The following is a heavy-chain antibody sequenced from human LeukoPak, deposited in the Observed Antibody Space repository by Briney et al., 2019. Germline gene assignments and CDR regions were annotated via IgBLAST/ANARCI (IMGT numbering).Heavy chain of an antibody. Sequence: SETLSLTCTVSGGSISSSSYYWGWIRQPPGKGLEWIGTIYYTGSTYYNPSLKSRVTISIGTSKNQFSLRLSSVTAADTAVYFCARASNYFGILYWGQGTLVTVSS. CDR3: ARASNYFGILY. D-gene: IGHD3-10*01. CDR1: GGSISSSSYY. V-gene: IGHV4-39*01. J-gene: IGHJ4*02. CDR2: IYYTGST.